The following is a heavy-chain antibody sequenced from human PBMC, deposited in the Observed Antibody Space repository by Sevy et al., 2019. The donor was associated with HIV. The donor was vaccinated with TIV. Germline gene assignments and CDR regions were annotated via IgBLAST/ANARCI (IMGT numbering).Heavy chain of an antibody. Sequence: WGSLRLSCAASGFTFSSYWMSWVRQAPGKGLEWVANIKQDGSEKYYVDSVKGRFTISRDNAKNSLYLQMNSLRAEDTAVYYCARDYGSGSYYGMDVWGQGTTVTVSS. D-gene: IGHD3-10*01. CDR2: IKQDGSEK. J-gene: IGHJ6*02. V-gene: IGHV3-7*03. CDR3: ARDYGSGSYYGMDV. CDR1: GFTFSSYW.